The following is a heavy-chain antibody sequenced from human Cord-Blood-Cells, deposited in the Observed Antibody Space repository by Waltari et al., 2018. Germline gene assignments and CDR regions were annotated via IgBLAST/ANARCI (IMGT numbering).Heavy chain of an antibody. D-gene: IGHD2-2*02. CDR2: IIPIFGTA. Sequence: QVQLVQSGAAVKKPGSSVKVSCKASGGTFSRYAISWVRHAPGQGLEWMGGIIPIFGTANYAQKFQGRVTITADESTSTAYMELSSLRSEDTAVYYCAREGGSVVVPAAIGAFDIWGQGTMVTVSS. V-gene: IGHV1-69*01. CDR1: GGTFSRYA. CDR3: AREGGSVVVPAAIGAFDI. J-gene: IGHJ3*02.